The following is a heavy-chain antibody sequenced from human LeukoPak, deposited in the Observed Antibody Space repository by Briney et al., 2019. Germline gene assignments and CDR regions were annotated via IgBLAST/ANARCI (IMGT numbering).Heavy chain of an antibody. CDR1: GGSMRTPSHY. CDR3: ARRNTEVPDTLPRNAFDV. Sequence: PETLSLPSSASGGSMRTPSHYWDWIRQSPGKGLEWIGRMFYSGSTYFNPSVRCRISISADTSTNRISLSLVSVTAADTAVYYCARRNTEVPDTLPRNAFDVWGQGSLVSVSS. J-gene: IGHJ3*01. V-gene: IGHV4-39*01. D-gene: IGHD1/OR15-1a*01. CDR2: MFYSGST.